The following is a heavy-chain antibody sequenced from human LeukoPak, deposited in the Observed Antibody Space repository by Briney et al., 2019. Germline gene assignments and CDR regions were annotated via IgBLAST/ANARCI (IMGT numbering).Heavy chain of an antibody. V-gene: IGHV3-30-3*01. CDR1: GFTFSSYA. Sequence: GGSLRLSCAASGFTFSSYAMHWVRQAPGKGLEWVAVISYDGSNKYYADSVKGRFTISRDNSKNTLYLQMNSLRAEDTAVYYCARDRGPRSGVAVDYWGQGTLVTVSS. J-gene: IGHJ4*02. D-gene: IGHD3-3*01. CDR2: ISYDGSNK. CDR3: ARDRGPRSGVAVDY.